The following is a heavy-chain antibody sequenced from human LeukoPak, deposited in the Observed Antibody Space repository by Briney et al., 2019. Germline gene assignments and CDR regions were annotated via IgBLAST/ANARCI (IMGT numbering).Heavy chain of an antibody. J-gene: IGHJ4*02. V-gene: IGHV1-2*02. CDR3: ARDRSYYYDSSGLSP. CDR1: GYTFTGYY. CDR2: INPNSGGT. Sequence: GASVKVSCKASGYTFTGYYMHWVRQAPGQGLEWMGWINPNSGGTNYAQKFQGRVTMTRDTSISTACMELSRLRSDDTAVYYCARDRSYYYDSSGLSPWGQGTLVTVSS. D-gene: IGHD3-22*01.